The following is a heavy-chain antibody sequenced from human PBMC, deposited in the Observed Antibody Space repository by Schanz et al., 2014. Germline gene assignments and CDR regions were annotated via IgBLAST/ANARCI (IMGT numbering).Heavy chain of an antibody. J-gene: IGHJ4*02. Sequence: QVQLVQSGSELKKPGASVNISCKASGYTFTTYALNWVRQAPGQGPEWMGWISDYNADTKYAQKVQGRVTMTTDTSTSTAYMELRSLRSDDTAVYYCARDRDQWDGNYLDYWGQGTLVTVSS. CDR3: ARDRDQWDGNYLDY. CDR1: GYTFTTYA. D-gene: IGHD1-26*01. V-gene: IGHV1-18*01. CDR2: ISDYNADT.